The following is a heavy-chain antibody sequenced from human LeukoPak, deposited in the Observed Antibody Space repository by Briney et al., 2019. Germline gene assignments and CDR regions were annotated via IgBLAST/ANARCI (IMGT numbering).Heavy chain of an antibody. Sequence: GASVKVTCKASGYTFTGYYIHWVRQAPAQGLEWMGWINPNSGDTNYAQKFQGRVTMTRDTSISTAYMELSRLRSDDTAVYFCARVPGAFDIWGQGTMVTVSS. CDR2: INPNSGDT. CDR1: GYTFTGYY. CDR3: ARVPGAFDI. J-gene: IGHJ3*02. V-gene: IGHV1-2*02. D-gene: IGHD7-27*01.